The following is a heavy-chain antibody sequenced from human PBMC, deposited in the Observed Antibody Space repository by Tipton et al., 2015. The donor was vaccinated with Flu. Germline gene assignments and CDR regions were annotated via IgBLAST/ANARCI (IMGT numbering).Heavy chain of an antibody. CDR2: IRQGSEK. CDR1: GFTFSRSW. V-gene: IGHV3-7*01. J-gene: IGHJ4*02. D-gene: IGHD2-21*01. Sequence: SLRLSCAASGFTFSRSWMNWVRQAPGKGLEWVANIRQGSEKYYVDSVKGRFTISRDNAENSLYLEMNSLRAEDTAVYYCARDPFSRENSDSDYWGQGTLVTVSS. CDR3: ARDPFSRENSDSDY.